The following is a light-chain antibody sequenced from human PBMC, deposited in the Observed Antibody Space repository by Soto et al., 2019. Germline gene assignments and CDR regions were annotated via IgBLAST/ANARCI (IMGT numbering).Light chain of an antibody. CDR3: MQSTQLPPT. CDR2: EVS. Sequence: DVLMTQTPLSLSVAHGQPSSISCKSSQSXLHITGETFLFWYLQKPGQSPQLLIYEVSTRVSGVPDRFSGSGSGTDFTLEISRVETDDVGIYYCMQSTQLPPTFGQGTRLEIK. V-gene: IGKV2D-29*02. CDR1: QSXLHITGETF. J-gene: IGKJ5*01.